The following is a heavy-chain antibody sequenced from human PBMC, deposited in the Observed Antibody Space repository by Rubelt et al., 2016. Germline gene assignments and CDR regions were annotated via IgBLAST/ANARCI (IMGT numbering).Heavy chain of an antibody. J-gene: IGHJ3*01. Sequence: QITLKESGPTLVKPTQTLTLTCTFSGFSLSTSGVGVGWIRQPPGKALEWLALIYWDDDKRYSPSLTSRLTITKDTSKSQLVLTMTNMDPVDTAAYSCAPTIIGVVYQRHADFDVWGQGTMVTVSS. V-gene: IGHV2-5*02. CDR3: APTIIGVVYQRHADFDV. D-gene: IGHD3-3*01. CDR1: GFSLSTSGVG. CDR2: IYWDDDK.